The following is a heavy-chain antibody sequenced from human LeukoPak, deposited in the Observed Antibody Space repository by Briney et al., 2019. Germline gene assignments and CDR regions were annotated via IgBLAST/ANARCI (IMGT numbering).Heavy chain of an antibody. CDR2: INPKSVDT. Sequence: ASVNVSCKASGYFFPDYYIHWVRQAPGQGVEWIGWINPKSVDTNYAQKFRGRVTITTDTSSSTAYMGLHSLASDDTAVYFCASQFFRGDSTYYYLLEFWGQGTLVTVSS. V-gene: IGHV1-2*02. J-gene: IGHJ4*02. CDR1: GYFFPDYY. D-gene: IGHD4-4*01. CDR3: ASQFFRGDSTYYYLLEF.